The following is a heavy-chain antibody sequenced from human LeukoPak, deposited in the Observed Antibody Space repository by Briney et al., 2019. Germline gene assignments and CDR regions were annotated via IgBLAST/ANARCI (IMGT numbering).Heavy chain of an antibody. V-gene: IGHV3-7*01. J-gene: IGHJ3*01. Sequence: GGSLRLSCEASGFTFSRHWLTWVRQAPGKGLEWVGNIDGAGGEKHYVDSVKGRFTISRDNAKTSLCLHMNSLRAEDTAVYYCARDGVPAARDLWGQGTMVIVSS. CDR1: GFTFSRHW. CDR3: ARDGVPAARDL. CDR2: IDGAGGEK. D-gene: IGHD2-2*01.